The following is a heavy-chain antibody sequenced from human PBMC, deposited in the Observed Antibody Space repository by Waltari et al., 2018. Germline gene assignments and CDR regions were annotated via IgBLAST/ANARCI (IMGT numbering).Heavy chain of an antibody. D-gene: IGHD2-2*01. Sequence: QVQLVQSGAEVKKPGASVTVSCKASGYTFTSYGISWVRQAPGQGLEWMGWVSAYNGNTNYAQKLQGRVTMTTDTSTSTAYMELRSLRSDDTAVYYCARAAHLIVVVPAARNGMDVWGQGTTVTVSS. J-gene: IGHJ6*02. V-gene: IGHV1-18*01. CDR2: VSAYNGNT. CDR3: ARAAHLIVVVPAARNGMDV. CDR1: GYTFTSYG.